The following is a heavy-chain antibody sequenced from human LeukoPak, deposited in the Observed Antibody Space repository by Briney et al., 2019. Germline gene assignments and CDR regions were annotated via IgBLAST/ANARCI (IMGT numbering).Heavy chain of an antibody. V-gene: IGHV1-18*01. CDR3: ARLEYYDSSGYYPVGVH. D-gene: IGHD3-22*01. CDR1: GYTFTSYG. Sequence: ASVKVSCKASGYTFTSYGISWVRQAPGQGLEWMGWISAYNGNTNYAQKLQGRVTMTTDTSTSTAYMELRSLRSDDTAVYYCARLEYYDSSGYYPVGVHWGQGTLVTVSS. CDR2: ISAYNGNT. J-gene: IGHJ4*02.